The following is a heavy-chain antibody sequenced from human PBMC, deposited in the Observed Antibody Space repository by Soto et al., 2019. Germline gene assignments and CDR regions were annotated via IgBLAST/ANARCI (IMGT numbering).Heavy chain of an antibody. J-gene: IGHJ4*02. V-gene: IGHV1-18*01. CDR1: GYTFSDRG. CDR3: AVNYDSRGYEDLDY. D-gene: IGHD3-22*01. Sequence: HLVQSGPEMKKTGASVKVSCEASGYTFSDRGITWVRQAPGQGLAWMGWVSTYSDVTNYAQKFQGRVTMTADTSTNTAYMELRSLKSDDTAFDFCAVNYDSRGYEDLDYWGQGSLVSVSS. CDR2: VSTYSDVT.